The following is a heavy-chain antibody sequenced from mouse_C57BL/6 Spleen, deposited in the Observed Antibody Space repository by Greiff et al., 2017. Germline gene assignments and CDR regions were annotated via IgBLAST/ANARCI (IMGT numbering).Heavy chain of an antibody. CDR1: GYTFTSYW. J-gene: IGHJ1*03. CDR3: ARDYGSRRGYFDV. D-gene: IGHD1-1*01. Sequence: VQLQQPGAELVMPGASVKLSCKASGYTFTSYWMHWVKQRPGQGLEWIGEIDPSDSYTNYNQKFKGKSTLTVDKSSRTAYMQLSSLTSEDSAVYYCARDYGSRRGYFDVWGTGTTVTVSS. V-gene: IGHV1-69*01. CDR2: IDPSDSYT.